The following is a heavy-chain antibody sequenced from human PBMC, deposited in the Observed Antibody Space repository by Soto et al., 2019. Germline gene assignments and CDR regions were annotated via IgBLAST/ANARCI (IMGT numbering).Heavy chain of an antibody. J-gene: IGHJ6*01. CDR1: GGTFSSYA. D-gene: IGHD5-12*01. CDR2: IIPISGTP. Sequence: SVWVSCKASGGTFSSYAISWVRQAPGQGLEGMRGIIPISGTPNYARTFQGRVTITADKSTSPAYMELSSLTSEDTAVYYCASKYSGYDFRYYYDGLAVWGQ. CDR3: ASKYSGYDFRYYYDGLAV. V-gene: IGHV1-69*06.